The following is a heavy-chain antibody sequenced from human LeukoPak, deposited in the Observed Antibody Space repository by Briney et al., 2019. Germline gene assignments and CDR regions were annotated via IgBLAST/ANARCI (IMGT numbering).Heavy chain of an antibody. CDR2: IRSGGSPI. Sequence: PGGSLRLSCAASGFTDNTNHMNWVRQAPGKGLEWVSYIRSGGSPIYYADSVKGRFTISRDNAKNSLYLQMNSLRDEDTAVYYCTRGVMSVALDYWGQGTLVTVYS. V-gene: IGHV3-48*02. D-gene: IGHD2-8*01. CDR3: TRGVMSVALDY. J-gene: IGHJ4*02. CDR1: GFTDNTNH.